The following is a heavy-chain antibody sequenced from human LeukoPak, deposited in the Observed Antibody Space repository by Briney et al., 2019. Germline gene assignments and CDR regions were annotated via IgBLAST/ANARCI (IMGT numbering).Heavy chain of an antibody. J-gene: IGHJ4*02. CDR1: GFSLSTSGVS. Sequence: SGPTLVKPTQTLTLTCTFSGFSLSTSGVSVGWIRQPPGKALEWLALICCNDDKRYSPSLKNRLTITKDTSNNQVVLTVTNMDPVDTATYYCAYRHNTSPLVDSWGQGTLVTVSS. CDR3: AYRHNTSPLVDS. V-gene: IGHV2-5*01. D-gene: IGHD2-8*02. CDR2: ICCNDDK.